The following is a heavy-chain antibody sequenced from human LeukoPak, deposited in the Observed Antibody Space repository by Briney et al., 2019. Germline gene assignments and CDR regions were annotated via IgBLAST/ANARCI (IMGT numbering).Heavy chain of an antibody. V-gene: IGHV3-30-3*01. J-gene: IGHJ4*02. CDR2: ISYDGSNK. CDR3: ARVSERWLGFDY. Sequence: GGSLRLSCAASGFTFSSYAMHWVRQAPGKGLEWVAVISYDGSNKYYADSVKGRFTISRDNSKNTLYLQMNSLRAEDTAVYYCARVSERWLGFDYWGQGTLVTVSS. CDR1: GFTFSSYA. D-gene: IGHD6-19*01.